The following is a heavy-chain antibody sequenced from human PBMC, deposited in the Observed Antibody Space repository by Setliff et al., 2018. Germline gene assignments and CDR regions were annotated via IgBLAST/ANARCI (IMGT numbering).Heavy chain of an antibody. D-gene: IGHD2-21*01. CDR2: IYHDGNS. V-gene: IGHV4-4*02. Sequence: SETLSLTCAVSGVSINSLTWWSWVRQTPGKGFEWIGEIYHDGNSNFAPSVHYSPSLKSRAIMSIDKSKNQFSLRLNSVTAADTAVYFCVMMSLDCGGVPCHLQDYYYYYMDVWGKGTTVTVSS. J-gene: IGHJ6*03. CDR1: GVSINSLTW. CDR3: VMMSLDCGGVPCHLQDYYYYYMDV.